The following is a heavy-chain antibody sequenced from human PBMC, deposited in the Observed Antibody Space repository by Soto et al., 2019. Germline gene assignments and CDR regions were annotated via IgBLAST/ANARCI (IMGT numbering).Heavy chain of an antibody. CDR1: GGSIIDGQTY. V-gene: IGHV4-31*03. CDR2: INYRGTT. D-gene: IGHD2-15*01. CDR3: ARDAPGVAPY. J-gene: IGHJ4*02. Sequence: QVQLQESGPGLVKPSQTLSLTCTVSGGSIIDGQTYLNWIRQHPERGLEWMGYINYRGTTNYSPGPKGRNLLSKNPSKNQFPLRLTSVTAADTAVYYCARDAPGVAPYWGQGTLVTVSS.